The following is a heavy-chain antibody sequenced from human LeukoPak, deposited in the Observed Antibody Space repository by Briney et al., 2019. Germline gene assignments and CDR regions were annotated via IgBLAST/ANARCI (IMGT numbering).Heavy chain of an antibody. D-gene: IGHD3-16*01. J-gene: IGHJ3*02. Sequence: NPSETLSLTCTVSGGSVSSGDYYWSWIPQPPGRGLEWVGDIYYSGSPYYNPSLKSRVTISVDTSKNQFSLKLSSVTAADTAVYYCARVRRLYDYVWGSYLGDAFDIWGQGTMVTVSS. CDR3: ARVRRLYDYVWGSYLGDAFDI. CDR1: GGSVSSGDYY. CDR2: IYYSGSP. V-gene: IGHV4-30-4*01.